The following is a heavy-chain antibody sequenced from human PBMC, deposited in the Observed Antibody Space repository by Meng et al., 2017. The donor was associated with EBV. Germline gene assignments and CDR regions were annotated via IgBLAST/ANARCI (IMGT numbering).Heavy chain of an antibody. J-gene: IGHJ4*02. V-gene: IGHV1-3*01. D-gene: IGHD2-21*01. Sequence: QVQLVQSGAGVKNPGASVKVSCKASGYAFTSDILHWVRQAPGQRIEWMGWINVGVGYTKYSQKFQGRVTISSDTSATTGYMELSSLRSEDTAVYYCVRGPPVGVPGPGDYWGQGTLVTVSS. CDR3: VRGPPVGVPGPGDY. CDR1: GYAFTSDI. CDR2: INVGVGYT.